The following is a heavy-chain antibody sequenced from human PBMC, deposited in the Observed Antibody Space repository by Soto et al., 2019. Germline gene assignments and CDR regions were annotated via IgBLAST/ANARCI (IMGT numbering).Heavy chain of an antibody. Sequence: SVKVSCKASGGTFSSYAISWVRQAPGQGLEWMGGIIPIFGTANYAQKFQGRVTITADESTSTAYMELSSLRAEDTAVYYCARTSFRIAARHYYYYGMDVWGQGTTVTVSS. CDR2: IIPIFGTA. D-gene: IGHD6-6*01. V-gene: IGHV1-69*13. CDR3: ARTSFRIAARHYYYYGMDV. J-gene: IGHJ6*02. CDR1: GGTFSSYA.